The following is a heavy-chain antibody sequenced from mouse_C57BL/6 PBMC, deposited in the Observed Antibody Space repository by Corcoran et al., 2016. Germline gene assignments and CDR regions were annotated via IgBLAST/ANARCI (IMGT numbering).Heavy chain of an antibody. Sequence: QVQLKQSGAELVRPGASVKLSCKASGYTFTDYYINWVKQRPGQGLEWIARIYPGSGNTYYNEKFEGKATLTAEKSSSTAYMQLSSLTSEDSAVYCCALWSLYYSNRYFDVWGTGTTVTVSS. V-gene: IGHV1-76*01. CDR3: ALWSLYYSNRYFDV. CDR2: IYPGSGNT. J-gene: IGHJ1*03. CDR1: GYTFTDYY. D-gene: IGHD2-5*01.